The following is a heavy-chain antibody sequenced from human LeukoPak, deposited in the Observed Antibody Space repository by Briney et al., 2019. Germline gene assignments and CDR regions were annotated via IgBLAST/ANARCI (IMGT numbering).Heavy chain of an antibody. J-gene: IGHJ4*02. CDR3: ARRWSKYSSSWFGY. CDR2: INPNSGGT. Sequence: ASVKVSCKASGDTFTGYYMHWVRQAPGQGLEWMGWINPNSGGTNYAQKFQGRVTMTRDTSISTAYMELSRLRSDDTAVYYCARRWSKYSSSWFGYWGQGTLVTVSS. V-gene: IGHV1-2*02. D-gene: IGHD6-13*01. CDR1: GDTFTGYY.